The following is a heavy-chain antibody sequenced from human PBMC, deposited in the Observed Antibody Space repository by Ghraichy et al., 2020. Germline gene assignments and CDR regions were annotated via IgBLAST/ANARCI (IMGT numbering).Heavy chain of an antibody. D-gene: IGHD2-2*01. Sequence: GGSLRLSCAASGFTFSSYAMSWVRQAPGKGLKWVSAISGSGGSTYYADSVKGRFTISRDNSKNTLYLQMNSLRAEDTAVYYCAKDLGYCSSTSCRYYYYGMDVWGQGTTVTVSS. CDR3: AKDLGYCSSTSCRYYYYGMDV. J-gene: IGHJ6*02. CDR1: GFTFSSYA. V-gene: IGHV3-23*01. CDR2: ISGSGGST.